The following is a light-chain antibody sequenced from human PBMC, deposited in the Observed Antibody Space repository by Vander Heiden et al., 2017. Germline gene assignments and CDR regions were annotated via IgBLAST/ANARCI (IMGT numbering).Light chain of an antibody. CDR1: QGISSY. CDR3: QQDDSFPRT. V-gene: IGKV1-8*01. J-gene: IGKJ1*01. CDR2: AAS. Sequence: AIQMNQSPSSFSASKGDRVTITCRASQGISSYLAWYQQKPGKAPKLLIYAASTLQSGVPSRFIGSGSGTDFTLTISCLQSEDFATYYCQQDDSFPRTFGQGTKVEIK.